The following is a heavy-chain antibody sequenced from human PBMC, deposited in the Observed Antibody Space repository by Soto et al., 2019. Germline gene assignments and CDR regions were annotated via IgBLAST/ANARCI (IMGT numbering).Heavy chain of an antibody. V-gene: IGHV1-46*01. CDR3: ARDAGKEDYSNWFDP. CDR1: GYTFTSYY. D-gene: IGHD4-4*01. Sequence: ASVKVSCKASGYTFTSYYMHWVRQAPGQGLEWMGIINPSGGSTSYAQKFQGRVTMTRDTSTSTVYMELSSLRSEDTAVYYCARDAGKEDYSNWFDPWGQGTLVTVSS. CDR2: INPSGGST. J-gene: IGHJ5*02.